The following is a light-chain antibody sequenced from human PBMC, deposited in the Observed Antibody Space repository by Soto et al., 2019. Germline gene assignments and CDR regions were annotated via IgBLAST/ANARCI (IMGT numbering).Light chain of an antibody. J-gene: IGKJ1*01. CDR1: QSVSTN. Sequence: EIVMTQSPATLSVSPGERATLSCRASQSVSTNLAWYQQKPGQAPRLLIYDASVRATGIPDRFSGSGSGIVFTLTISRLDPEDSAVYYCQQYDSSPKTFGQGTKVDIK. CDR3: QQYDSSPKT. CDR2: DAS. V-gene: IGKV3-20*01.